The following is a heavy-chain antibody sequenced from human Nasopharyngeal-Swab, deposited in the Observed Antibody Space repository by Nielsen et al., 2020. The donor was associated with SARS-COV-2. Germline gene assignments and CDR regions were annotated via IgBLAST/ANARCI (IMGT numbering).Heavy chain of an antibody. J-gene: IGHJ4*02. CDR2: IKQDGSEK. V-gene: IGHV3-7*01. Sequence: GESLKISCAASGFTFSSYWMSWVRQAPGKGLEWVANIKQDGSEKYYVDSVKGRFTISRDNTKNSLYLQMNSLRAEDTAVYYCARAHRLDYWGQGTLVTVSS. CDR1: GFTFSSYW. CDR3: ARAHRLDY. D-gene: IGHD1-14*01.